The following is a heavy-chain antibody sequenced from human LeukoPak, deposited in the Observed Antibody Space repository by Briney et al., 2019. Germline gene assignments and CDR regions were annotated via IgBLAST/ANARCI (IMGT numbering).Heavy chain of an antibody. V-gene: IGHV3-53*01. D-gene: IGHD3-22*01. Sequence: GGSLRLSCAASGFTVSSNYMSWVRQAPGKGLEWVSVIYSGGSTYYADSVKGRFTISRDYSKNSLHLQMNNLRAEDTAVYYCAKTSGSYFAGFDFWGQGTLVTVSS. CDR3: AKTSGSYFAGFDF. J-gene: IGHJ4*02. CDR2: IYSGGST. CDR1: GFTVSSNY.